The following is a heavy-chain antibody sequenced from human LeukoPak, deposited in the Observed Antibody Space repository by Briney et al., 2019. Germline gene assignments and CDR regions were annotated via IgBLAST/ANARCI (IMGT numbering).Heavy chain of an antibody. CDR1: GFTFSSYE. D-gene: IGHD4-11*01. J-gene: IGHJ4*02. V-gene: IGHV3-48*03. CDR2: ISSSGSTI. Sequence: GGSLRLSCAASGFTFSSYEMNWVRQAPGKGLEWVSYISSSGSTIYYADSVKGRFTISRDNAKNSLYLQMNSLRADDTAVYYCAKGGSSYSEMDYWGQGTLDTVSS. CDR3: AKGGSSYSEMDY.